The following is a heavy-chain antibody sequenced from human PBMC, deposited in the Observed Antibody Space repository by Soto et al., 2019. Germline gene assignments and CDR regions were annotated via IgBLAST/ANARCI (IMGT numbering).Heavy chain of an antibody. Sequence: GSLRLSCAASGFTFSSYSMNWVRQAPGKGLEWVSYISSSSSTIYYADSVKGRFTISRDNAKNSLYLQMNSLRDEDTAVYYCATLGYCSSTSCYPTPPYFDYWGQGTLVTVSS. J-gene: IGHJ4*02. CDR2: ISSSSSTI. CDR1: GFTFSSYS. D-gene: IGHD2-2*01. CDR3: ATLGYCSSTSCYPTPPYFDY. V-gene: IGHV3-48*02.